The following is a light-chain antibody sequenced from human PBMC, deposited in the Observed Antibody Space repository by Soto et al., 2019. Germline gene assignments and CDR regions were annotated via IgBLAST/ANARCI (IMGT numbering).Light chain of an antibody. CDR1: QSVNTNS. Sequence: EVVLTQSPGTLSLSPGESATLSCRASQSVNTNSFAWYQQKAGQAPRLLIYGTSSRATGIPARFSGIGSGTAFTLTISRLEPEDFAVYYCQQYGSSPYTFGQGTKLEI. CDR2: GTS. CDR3: QQYGSSPYT. J-gene: IGKJ2*01. V-gene: IGKV3-20*01.